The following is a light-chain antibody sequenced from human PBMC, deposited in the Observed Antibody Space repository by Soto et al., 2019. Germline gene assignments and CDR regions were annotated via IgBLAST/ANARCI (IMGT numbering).Light chain of an antibody. Sequence: QSVLTQPASVSGSLGQSITISCTGAASDIGYYNFVSWYQQHPATAPKLIIYDVSHRPSGISFRFSGSKSGNTASLTISGVRAEDEGAYYCASYTGTDTPWVFGGGTKLTVL. V-gene: IGLV2-14*03. CDR1: ASDIGYYNF. J-gene: IGLJ3*02. CDR2: DVS. CDR3: ASYTGTDTPWV.